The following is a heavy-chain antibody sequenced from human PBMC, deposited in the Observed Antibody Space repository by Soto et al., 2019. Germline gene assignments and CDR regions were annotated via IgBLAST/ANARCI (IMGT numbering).Heavy chain of an antibody. D-gene: IGHD3-3*01. CDR2: IIPIFGST. Sequence: QVQLVQSGAEVRKPGSSVKVSCKASGGTFSNSAITWVRQAPGQGLEWVGGIIPIFGSTNYAQKFQGRVTITAHESTRTAYMELSSLTYEDTAVYYCARDGDLRSDFWSGPLGGGWFDPWGQGTLVTVSS. CDR1: GGTFSNSA. J-gene: IGHJ5*02. V-gene: IGHV1-69*12. CDR3: ARDGDLRSDFWSGPLGGGWFDP.